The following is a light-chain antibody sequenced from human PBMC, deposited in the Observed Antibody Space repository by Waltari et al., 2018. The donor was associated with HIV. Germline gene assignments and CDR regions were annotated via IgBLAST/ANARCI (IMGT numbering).Light chain of an antibody. V-gene: IGLV2-14*01. CDR3: TSYTSSSTLVV. Sequence: QSALTQPASVSGSLGQSITISCTGTSSDVGGYNYVSWYQHHPGKAPKLMIYEVTNRPSGVSNRFSCSMSGNTASLTISGLQAEDESDYYCTSYTSSSTLVVFGGGTNLTVL. J-gene: IGLJ2*01. CDR1: SSDVGGYNY. CDR2: EVT.